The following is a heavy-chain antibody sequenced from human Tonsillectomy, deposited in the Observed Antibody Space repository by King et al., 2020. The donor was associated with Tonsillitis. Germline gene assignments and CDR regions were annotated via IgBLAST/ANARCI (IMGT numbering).Heavy chain of an antibody. D-gene: IGHD2/OR15-2a*01. Sequence: VQLVESGTEVKKPGASVKVSCKASGYTFIGYYMHWVRQAPGQGLEWMGWIIPNSGGTNYAQKFQGRVTMTRDTSISTAYMELSSLRSDDTAVYYCARAHRDVMTFVDYWGQGTLVTVSS. CDR2: IIPNSGGT. CDR3: ARAHRDVMTFVDY. CDR1: GYTFIGYY. J-gene: IGHJ4*02. V-gene: IGHV1-2*02.